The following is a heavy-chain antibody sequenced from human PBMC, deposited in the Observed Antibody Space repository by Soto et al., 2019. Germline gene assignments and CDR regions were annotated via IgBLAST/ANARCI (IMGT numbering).Heavy chain of an antibody. CDR1: GGSVSSGDYY. Sequence: QVQLQESGPGLVRPSETLSLTCTVSGGSVSSGDYYWTWIRQPPGKGLEWIGYVYYGASTNYNPSLKSRVSISVETAKNQFSLRLSSVTAADTAVYYCARIPVDTYMIYWFDPWGQGILVTVSS. J-gene: IGHJ5*02. V-gene: IGHV4-61*08. D-gene: IGHD5-18*01. CDR3: ARIPVDTYMIYWFDP. CDR2: VYYGAST.